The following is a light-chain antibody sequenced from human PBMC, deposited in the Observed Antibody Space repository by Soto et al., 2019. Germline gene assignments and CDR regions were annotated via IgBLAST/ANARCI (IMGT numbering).Light chain of an antibody. CDR3: QQSYSTPYT. Sequence: HMTQSPSSLSASVGDRVTITCRASQRITTYLNWYQQKPGKAPKLLISTAATLQGGVPSRFSSSASGTDFTLTITTLQPEDFATYFCQQSYSTPYTFGQGTKLEIK. CDR2: TAA. V-gene: IGKV1-39*01. J-gene: IGKJ2*01. CDR1: QRITTY.